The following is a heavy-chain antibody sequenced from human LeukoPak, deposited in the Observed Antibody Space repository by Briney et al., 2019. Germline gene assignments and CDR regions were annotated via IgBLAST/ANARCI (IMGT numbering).Heavy chain of an antibody. D-gene: IGHD3-10*01. J-gene: IGHJ4*02. CDR1: GYTFTGYY. CDR3: ARGSYYGSGSYSALDY. CDR2: LNPNSGYT. V-gene: IGHV1-2*02. Sequence: ASVKVSCKASGYTFTGYYMHWVRQAPGQGLEWMGWLNPNSGYTDFGQKFQGRVTMTRDTSISTAYMELSRQRSDDTAVYYCARGSYYGSGSYSALDYWGQGTLVTVSS.